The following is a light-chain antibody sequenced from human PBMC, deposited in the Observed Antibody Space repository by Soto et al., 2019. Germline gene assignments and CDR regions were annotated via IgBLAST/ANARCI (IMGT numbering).Light chain of an antibody. V-gene: IGKV1-39*01. CDR3: QQSYSRPRT. CDR1: QSISSY. Sequence: DIHMTQSPSSQYQSVEYIVTITCXASQSISSYINWYQQKPGKAPNLLIYTASSLESGVPSRFSGSGSGTDFTLTITSLQPEDFATYFCQQSYSRPRTFGQGTKVDIK. J-gene: IGKJ1*01. CDR2: TAS.